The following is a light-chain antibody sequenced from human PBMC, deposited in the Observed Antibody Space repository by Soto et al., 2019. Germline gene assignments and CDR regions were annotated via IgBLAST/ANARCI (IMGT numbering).Light chain of an antibody. CDR1: SGHNSYA. CDR3: QTWSTDIRV. CDR2: LNSDGSH. V-gene: IGLV4-69*01. Sequence: QSVLTQPPSASASLGASVKLTYTLSSGHNSYAIAWHQQQPEKGPRYLMKLNSDGSHSKGDGIPDRFSGSSSGAERYLTISSLQSEDEADYYCQTWSTDIRVFGGGTQLTVL. J-gene: IGLJ3*02.